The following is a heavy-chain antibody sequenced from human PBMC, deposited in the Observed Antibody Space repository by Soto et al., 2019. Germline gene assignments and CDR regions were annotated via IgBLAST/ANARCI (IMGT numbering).Heavy chain of an antibody. CDR3: AHRVLRTVFGLVTTAAIYFDF. CDR2: IYWDDDK. V-gene: IGHV2-5*02. D-gene: IGHD3-3*01. J-gene: IGHJ4*02. CDR1: GFSLTTSGVG. Sequence: QITLNESGPTQVKPRQTLTLTCTFSGFSLTTSGVGVGWIRQSPGKAPEWLALIYWDDDKRYSPSLKSGLTLTKDTSQNPVVLTMAELDPADTTTYYCAHRVLRTVFGLVTTAAIYFDFWGQGTPVAVSS.